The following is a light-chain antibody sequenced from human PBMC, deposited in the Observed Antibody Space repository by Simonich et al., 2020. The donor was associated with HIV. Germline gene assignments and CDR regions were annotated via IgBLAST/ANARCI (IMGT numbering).Light chain of an antibody. V-gene: IGKV2-30*02. CDR1: QTLVHIDGKTY. J-gene: IGKJ3*01. CDR3: MQNLQLPPT. Sequence: DVLMTQSTLSLPVTLGQPTSISCRSCQTLVHIDGKTYLNLFQQRPVPSLSRLIYNVSNRDSGVPDRFSGSGSGTDFTLKISRVEAEDVGVYYCMQNLQLPPTFGPGTKVDIK. CDR2: NVS.